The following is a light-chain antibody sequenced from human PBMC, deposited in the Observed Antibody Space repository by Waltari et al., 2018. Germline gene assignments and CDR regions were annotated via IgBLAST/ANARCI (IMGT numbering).Light chain of an antibody. V-gene: IGLV2-14*03. Sequence: QSALTQPASVSGSPGQSIAISCTGSSGDIGGYDFFSWYQQHPGEAPKLIIYDVFNRPSGISGRFSGSKSGNTASLTISGLQTDDEANYYCSSYSDSSTPVLFGGGTTVTVL. J-gene: IGLJ2*01. CDR2: DVF. CDR1: SGDIGGYDF. CDR3: SSYSDSSTPVL.